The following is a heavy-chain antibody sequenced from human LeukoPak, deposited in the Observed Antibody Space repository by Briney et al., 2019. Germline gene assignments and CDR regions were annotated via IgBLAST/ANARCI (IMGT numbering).Heavy chain of an antibody. CDR3: AKRADGCSGVSCYYYYMDV. J-gene: IGHJ6*03. V-gene: IGHV3-23*01. Sequence: GGSLRLSCAASGFTFSNYAMNWVRQAQGKGLEWVSTISGVGDSTYYADSVKGRFTMSRDSSKNTVYLQMNSLRVEDTAIYYCAKRADGCSGVSCYYYYMDVWGKGTTVTVSS. D-gene: IGHD2-15*01. CDR1: GFTFSNYA. CDR2: ISGVGDST.